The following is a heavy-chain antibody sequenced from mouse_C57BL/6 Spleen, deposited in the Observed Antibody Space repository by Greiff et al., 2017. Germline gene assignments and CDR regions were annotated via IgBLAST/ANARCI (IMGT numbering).Heavy chain of an antibody. Sequence: QVQLQQPGAELVKPGASVKLSCKASGYTFTSYWMHWVKQRPGQGLEWIGMIHPNSGSTNYNEKFKSKATLTVDKSSSTAYMQLSSLTSEDSAVYYCARGGIYGNYCWYFDVWGTGTTVTVSS. CDR2: IHPNSGST. V-gene: IGHV1-64*01. CDR3: ARGGIYGNYCWYFDV. CDR1: GYTFTSYW. J-gene: IGHJ1*03. D-gene: IGHD2-1*01.